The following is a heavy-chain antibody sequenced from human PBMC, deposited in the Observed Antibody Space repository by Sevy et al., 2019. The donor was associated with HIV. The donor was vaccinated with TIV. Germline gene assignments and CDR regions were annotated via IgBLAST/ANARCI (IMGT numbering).Heavy chain of an antibody. Sequence: GGSLRLSCAASGFSFSSYWMHWVRQAPGKGLVWVSRINSDGSSTSYADSVKGRFTISRDNAKNTLYLQMNSLRAEDTAVYYCARDPRAYSSGWYFGGWFDPWGQGTLVTVSS. CDR1: GFSFSSYW. CDR3: ARDPRAYSSGWYFGGWFDP. J-gene: IGHJ5*02. D-gene: IGHD6-19*01. CDR2: INSDGSST. V-gene: IGHV3-74*01.